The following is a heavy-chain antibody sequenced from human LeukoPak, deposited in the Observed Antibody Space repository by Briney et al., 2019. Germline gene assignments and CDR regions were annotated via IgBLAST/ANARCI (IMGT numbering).Heavy chain of an antibody. CDR2: INPSGGST. CDR1: VYTFTIYY. CDR3: ARLDDSSGWYRY. J-gene: IGHJ4*02. Sequence: GASVKVSCTASVYTFTIYYMHWVRQAPGQGLEWMGIINPSGGSTSYAQKFQGRVTMTRDTSTSTVYMELSSLRSEDTAVYYCARLDDSSGWYRYWGQGTLVTVSS. V-gene: IGHV1-46*01. D-gene: IGHD6-19*01.